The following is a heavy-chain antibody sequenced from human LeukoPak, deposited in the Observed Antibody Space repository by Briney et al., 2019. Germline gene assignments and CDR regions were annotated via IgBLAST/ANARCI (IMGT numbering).Heavy chain of an antibody. CDR2: INPNSGVT. CDR3: ARGAIVVVVPAAHKNWFDP. Sequence: ASLKVSCKSSGYTFTGHYMHWMRQAPGQGLEWMGWINPNSGVTRYAQRFQGRVTMTRDTSISTAYMELSRLRSDDTAVYYCARGAIVVVVPAAHKNWFDPWGQGTLVTVSS. J-gene: IGHJ5*02. CDR1: GYTFTGHY. D-gene: IGHD2-2*01. V-gene: IGHV1-2*02.